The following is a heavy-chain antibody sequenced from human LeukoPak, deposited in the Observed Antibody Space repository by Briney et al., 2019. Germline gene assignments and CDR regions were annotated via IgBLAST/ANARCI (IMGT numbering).Heavy chain of an antibody. CDR2: ISSGSSYI. D-gene: IGHD1-1*01. J-gene: IGHJ6*02. V-gene: IGHV3-21*06. CDR1: GFTFKNYG. Sequence: GGSLRPSCAASGFTFKNYGMNWVRQAPGKGLEWVSSISSGSSYIDYADTLQGRFTISRDNAKSSLYLQMNSLRGEDTAVYYCARSKGGAQREYGMDVWGQGTTVTVSS. CDR3: ARSKGGAQREYGMDV.